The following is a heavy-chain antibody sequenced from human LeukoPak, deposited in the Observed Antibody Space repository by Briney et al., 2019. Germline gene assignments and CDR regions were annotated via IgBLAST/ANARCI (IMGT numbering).Heavy chain of an antibody. CDR2: ISGRSTYI. Sequence: GGSLRLSCAASGFTFSRYTMNWVRQAPGKGLEWVSSISGRSTYIYYADSVKGRFTISRDNAKNSLYLQMNSLRAEDTAVYYCAELGITMIGGVWGKGTTVTISS. V-gene: IGHV3-21*01. J-gene: IGHJ6*04. CDR3: AELGITMIGGV. CDR1: GFTFSRYT. D-gene: IGHD3-10*02.